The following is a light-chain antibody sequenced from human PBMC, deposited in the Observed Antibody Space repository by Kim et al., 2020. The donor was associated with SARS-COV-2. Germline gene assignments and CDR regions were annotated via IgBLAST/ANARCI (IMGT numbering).Light chain of an antibody. V-gene: IGLV2-14*03. J-gene: IGLJ3*02. Sequence: QSLTISCPGTSSDVGGYNYVSWYQQHPGKAPKLMIYDVSNRPSGVSNRFSGSKSGNTASLTISGLQAEDEADYYCSSYTSSSTHWVFGGGTQLTVL. CDR3: SSYTSSSTHWV. CDR2: DVS. CDR1: SSDVGGYNY.